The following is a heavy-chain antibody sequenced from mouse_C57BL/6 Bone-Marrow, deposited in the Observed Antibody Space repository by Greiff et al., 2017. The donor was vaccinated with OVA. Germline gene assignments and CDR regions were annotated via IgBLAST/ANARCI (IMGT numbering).Heavy chain of an antibody. CDR2: IDPNSGGT. V-gene: IGHV1-72*01. J-gene: IGHJ4*01. CDR3: ARSRARPRMDY. Sequence: QVQLKQPGAELVKPGASVKLSCKASGYTFTSYWMHWVKQRPGRGLEWIGRIDPNSGGTKSNEKFKSKATLTVDKPSSTAYMQLSSLTSEDSAVYYCARSRARPRMDYWGQGTSVTVSS. CDR1: GYTFTSYW.